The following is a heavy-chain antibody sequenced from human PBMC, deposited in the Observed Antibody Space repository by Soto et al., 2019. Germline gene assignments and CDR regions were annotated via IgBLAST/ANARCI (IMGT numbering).Heavy chain of an antibody. Sequence: QVQLVQSGAEVKKPGASVKVSCKASGYTFTSYGISWVRQAPGQGLEWMGWISAYNGNTNYAQRHKGRGTVNTDISTSTAYMELRSVRSGDTALYYCAKDQDYSNYCCFDPWGQGTLVTVSS. D-gene: IGHD4-4*01. J-gene: IGHJ5*02. CDR1: GYTFTSYG. CDR3: AKDQDYSNYCCFDP. CDR2: ISAYNGNT. V-gene: IGHV1-18*01.